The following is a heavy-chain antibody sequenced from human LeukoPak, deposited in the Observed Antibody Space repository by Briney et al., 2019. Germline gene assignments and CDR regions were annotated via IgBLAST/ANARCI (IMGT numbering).Heavy chain of an antibody. CDR1: GFTFSSYW. CDR2: IKQDGSEK. V-gene: IGHV3-7*01. D-gene: IGHD6-13*01. CDR3: ARVRQQLVDGEIDY. J-gene: IGHJ4*02. Sequence: RSGGSLRLSCAASGFTFSSYWMSWVRQAPGKGLEWVANIKQDGSEKYYVDSVKGRFTISRDNAKNSLYLQMNSLRAEDTAVYYCARVRQQLVDGEIDYWGQGTLVTVSS.